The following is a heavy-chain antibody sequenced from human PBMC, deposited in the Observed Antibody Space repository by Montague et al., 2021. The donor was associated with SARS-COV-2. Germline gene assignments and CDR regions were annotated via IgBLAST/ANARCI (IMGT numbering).Heavy chain of an antibody. J-gene: IGHJ4*02. Sequence: SLRLSCAAYGFTFGDYAMHWVRQAPGKGLEWVSGISWNSGSIGYADSVKGRFTISRDNAKNSLYLQMNSLRAEDTALYYCAKDIDYYDSSGYYDYWGQGTLVTVSS. CDR3: AKDIDYYDSSGYYDY. CDR2: ISWNSGSI. V-gene: IGHV3-9*01. D-gene: IGHD3-22*01. CDR1: GFTFGDYA.